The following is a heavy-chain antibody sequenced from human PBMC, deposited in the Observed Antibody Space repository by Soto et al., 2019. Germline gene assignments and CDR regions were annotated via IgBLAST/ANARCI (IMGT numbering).Heavy chain of an antibody. CDR3: ARESEDLTSNFDY. V-gene: IGHV3-21*01. CDR1: GFTFTRYS. Sequence: GGSLRLSCAASGFTFTRYSMNWVRQAPGKGLEWVSSISSTTNYIYYAVSMKGRFTVSRDNAKNSVYLDMNSLSAEDTAVYYCARESEDLTSNFDYWGQGTLVTVSS. CDR2: ISSTTNYI. J-gene: IGHJ4*02.